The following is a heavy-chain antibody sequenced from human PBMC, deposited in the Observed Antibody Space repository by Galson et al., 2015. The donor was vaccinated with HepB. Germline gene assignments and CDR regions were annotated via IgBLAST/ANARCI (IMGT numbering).Heavy chain of an antibody. D-gene: IGHD1-14*01. CDR2: VTPYNGNT. Sequence: SVKVSCKASGYIFSNYGISWVRQAPGQGLEWMGWVTPYNGNTIYAQKFRGRVTMTIDASTATASMDLKNLRSDDTAVYYCARDRRTSGYWYFDLWGRGTLVSVSS. CDR1: GYIFSNYG. CDR3: ARDRRTSGYWYFDL. V-gene: IGHV1-18*01. J-gene: IGHJ2*01.